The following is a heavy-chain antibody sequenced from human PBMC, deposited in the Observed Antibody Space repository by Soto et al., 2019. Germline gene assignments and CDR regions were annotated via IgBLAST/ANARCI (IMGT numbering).Heavy chain of an antibody. Sequence: EVQLLESGGGLVQPGGSLRLSCAASGFTFSSYAMSWVRQAPGKGLEWVSAISGSGGSTYYADSVKGRFTISRDKSKHTLYLQMNSLRAEDTDVYYCAKDQPGPVGDTCYFDYWGQGTLVTVSS. D-gene: IGHD1-26*01. CDR2: ISGSGGST. CDR3: AKDQPGPVGDTCYFDY. J-gene: IGHJ4*02. V-gene: IGHV3-23*01. CDR1: GFTFSSYA.